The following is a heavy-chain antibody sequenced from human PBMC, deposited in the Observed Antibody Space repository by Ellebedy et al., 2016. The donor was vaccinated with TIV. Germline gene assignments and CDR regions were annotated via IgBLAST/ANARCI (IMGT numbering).Heavy chain of an antibody. Sequence: MPSETLSLTCSVSGGSISSYHWSWIRQSPGKGLEWIGYISYTRSTRYNPSLKSRVTISVDTSKNQFSLKMNSISAADTAVYFCSRDRTVSCGDNCYYYYGMDVWGQGTTVTVSS. CDR2: ISYTRST. D-gene: IGHD2-21*02. CDR1: GGSISSYH. V-gene: IGHV4-59*01. CDR3: SRDRTVSCGDNCYYYYGMDV. J-gene: IGHJ6*02.